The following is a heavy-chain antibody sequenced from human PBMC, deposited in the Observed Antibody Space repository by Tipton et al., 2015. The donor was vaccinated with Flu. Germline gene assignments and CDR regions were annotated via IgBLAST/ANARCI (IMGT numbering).Heavy chain of an antibody. Sequence: SLRLSCAASGFTFSFYEMNWVRQAPGKGLEWVSHISSSGSTINYADSVKGRFTISRDNAKNSLYLQMNSLRAEDTAVYYCARGKDRGGSYLSYWGQGTLVTASS. CDR2: ISSSGSTI. V-gene: IGHV3-48*03. CDR3: ARGKDRGGSYLSY. CDR1: GFTFSFYE. D-gene: IGHD3-16*02. J-gene: IGHJ4*02.